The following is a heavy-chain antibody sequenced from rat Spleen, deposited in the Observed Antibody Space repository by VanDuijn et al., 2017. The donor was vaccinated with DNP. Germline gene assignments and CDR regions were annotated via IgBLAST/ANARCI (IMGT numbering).Heavy chain of an antibody. Sequence: QVQLKESGPGLVQPSQTLSLTCTVSGFSLTSYGVSWVRQPPGKGLEWIAAISGGGITYYNSALKSRLSISRDTSKSQVFLKMNSLQTEDTAIYFCTRDRPNSGGYSDIWFAYWGQGTLVTVSS. J-gene: IGHJ3*01. CDR3: TRDRPNSGGYSDIWFAY. CDR1: GFSLTSYG. V-gene: IGHV2S12*01. CDR2: ISGGGIT. D-gene: IGHD1-11*01.